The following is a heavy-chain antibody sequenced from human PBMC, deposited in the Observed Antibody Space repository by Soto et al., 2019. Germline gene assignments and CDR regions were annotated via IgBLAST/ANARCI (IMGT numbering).Heavy chain of an antibody. CDR3: ARERYQVISDGMDV. D-gene: IGHD2-2*01. V-gene: IGHV1-2*02. CDR1: GYTFTGYY. J-gene: IGHJ6*01. Sequence: QVQLVQSGADVKTPGASVRVSCKASGYTFTGYYVHWVREAPGQGLEWMGWINPETGGTSYAQKFQGRVTLSRDTSINTAYLELSRLRFDDAAVYVCARERYQVISDGMDVW. CDR2: INPETGGT.